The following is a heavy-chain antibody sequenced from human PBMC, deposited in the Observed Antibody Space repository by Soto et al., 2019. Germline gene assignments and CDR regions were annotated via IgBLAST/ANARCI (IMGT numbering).Heavy chain of an antibody. J-gene: IGHJ6*02. V-gene: IGHV3-30*03. D-gene: IGHD3-22*01. Sequence: PGGSLRLSCAASGFTFSSYGMHWVRQAPGKGLEWVAVISYDGSNKYYADSVKGRFTISRDNSKNTLYLQMNSLRFEDTAVYYCATKWGYYYDSRNHYYGMDVWGQGTTVTVS. CDR1: GFTFSSYG. CDR2: ISYDGSNK. CDR3: ATKWGYYYDSRNHYYGMDV.